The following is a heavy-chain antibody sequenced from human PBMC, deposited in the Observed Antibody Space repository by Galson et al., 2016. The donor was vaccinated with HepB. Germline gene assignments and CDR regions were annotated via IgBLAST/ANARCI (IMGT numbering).Heavy chain of an antibody. J-gene: IGHJ3*02. V-gene: IGHV3-21*01. Sequence: SLRLSCAASGFTFGSYAMHWVRQAPGKGLEWVSSIKNSNSDVYYEDSVKGRFTISRDNAENSLYLQMDSLTAEDTAMYYCARARIAALGTGAFDMWGQGTMVTVSS. CDR1: GFTFGSYA. CDR3: ARARIAALGTGAFDM. D-gene: IGHD6-13*01. CDR2: IKNSNSDV.